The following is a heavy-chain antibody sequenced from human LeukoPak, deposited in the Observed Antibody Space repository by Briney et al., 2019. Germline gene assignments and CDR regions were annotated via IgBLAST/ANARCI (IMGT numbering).Heavy chain of an antibody. CDR1: GFTFSSYA. V-gene: IGHV3-23*01. CDR2: ISGSGGST. J-gene: IGHJ6*02. CDR3: AKVRGVHNSGWYPYYYYGMDV. D-gene: IGHD6-19*01. Sequence: GGSLRLSCAASGFTFSSYAMSWVRQAPGKGLEWVSAISGSGGSTYYADSVKGRFTISRDNSKNTLYLQMNSLRAEDTAVYYCAKVRGVHNSGWYPYYYYGMDVWGQGTTVTVSS.